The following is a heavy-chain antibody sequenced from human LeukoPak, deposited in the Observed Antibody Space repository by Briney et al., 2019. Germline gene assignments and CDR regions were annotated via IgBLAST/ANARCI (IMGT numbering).Heavy chain of an antibody. J-gene: IGHJ6*02. Sequence: GGSLRLSCAASGSTFSDYYMSWIRQAPGKGLEWVSYISNSARTIYYADSVKGRFTISRDNAENSLYLQMSTLRAEDTAVYYCARRNAYCSSASCSHASYFYYGMDVWGQGTTVTVSS. CDR1: GSTFSDYY. CDR3: ARRNAYCSSASCSHASYFYYGMDV. CDR2: ISNSARTI. V-gene: IGHV3-11*01. D-gene: IGHD2-2*01.